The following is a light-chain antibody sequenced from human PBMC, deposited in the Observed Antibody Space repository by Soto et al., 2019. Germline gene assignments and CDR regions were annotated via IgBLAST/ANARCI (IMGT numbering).Light chain of an antibody. CDR1: QSVSSN. V-gene: IGKV3-15*01. J-gene: IGKJ1*01. Sequence: EIVMTQSRATLSVSPGEGATLSCRASQSVSSNLAWYQLKPGQAPRLLIYDASTRATGIPARFSGSGSGTEFTLTISSLQSEDFAVYYCQQYNNWPRTFGQGTKVEIK. CDR3: QQYNNWPRT. CDR2: DAS.